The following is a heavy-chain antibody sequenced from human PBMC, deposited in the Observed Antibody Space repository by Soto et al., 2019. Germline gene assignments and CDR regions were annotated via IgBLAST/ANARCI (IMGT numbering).Heavy chain of an antibody. CDR1: VFVFSDFQ. V-gene: IGHV3-21*01. Sequence: GSLRLSCAASVFVFSDFQFNWVRQAPGGGLEWLSSITGTSAFTEYAESIEGRFTISRDNPNKLLFLHMDNLRPEDTAVYYCARDNLAFQGAFDLWGQGTLVTVPQ. CDR2: ITGTSAFT. CDR3: ARDNLAFQGAFDL. D-gene: IGHD3-16*01. J-gene: IGHJ4*02.